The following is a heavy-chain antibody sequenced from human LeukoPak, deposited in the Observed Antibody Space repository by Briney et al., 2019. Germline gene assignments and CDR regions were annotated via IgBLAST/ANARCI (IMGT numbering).Heavy chain of an antibody. J-gene: IGHJ6*03. CDR1: GGTFSSYA. V-gene: IGHV1-69*05. D-gene: IGHD6-6*01. Sequence: SVKVSCKASGGTFSSYAISWVRQAPGQGLEWMGGIIPIFGTANYAQKLQGRVTMTTDTSTSTAYMELRSLRYDDTAVYYCARDVASSSSPYYYYMDVWGKGTTVTVSS. CDR3: ARDVASSSSPYYYYMDV. CDR2: IIPIFGTA.